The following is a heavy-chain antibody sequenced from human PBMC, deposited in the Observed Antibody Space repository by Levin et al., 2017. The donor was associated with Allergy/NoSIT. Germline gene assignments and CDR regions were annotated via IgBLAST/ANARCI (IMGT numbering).Heavy chain of an antibody. CDR2: IDYSGST. Sequence: SQTLSLTCTVSGGSISSYYWSWIRQPPGKGLEWIGYIDYSGSTNYNPSLKSRVTISVDTSRKQFSLKLTSVTAADTAVYYCARYSGNWFYFDYWGQGTLVTVSS. V-gene: IGHV4-59*08. D-gene: IGHD6-13*01. CDR3: ARYSGNWFYFDY. CDR1: GGSISSYY. J-gene: IGHJ4*02.